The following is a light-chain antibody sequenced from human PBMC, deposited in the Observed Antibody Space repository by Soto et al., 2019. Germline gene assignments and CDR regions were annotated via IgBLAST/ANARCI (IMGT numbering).Light chain of an antibody. CDR3: SSYTISSTVV. CDR1: SSDLGGYNY. J-gene: IGLJ2*01. Sequence: QSVLTQPASVSGSPGQSITISCTGTSSDLGGYNYVSWYQQYPGKAPKLMIYDVNNRPSGVSNRFSGSKSGNTASLTISGLQAEDEADYYCSSYTISSTVVFGGGTQLTVL. CDR2: DVN. V-gene: IGLV2-14*01.